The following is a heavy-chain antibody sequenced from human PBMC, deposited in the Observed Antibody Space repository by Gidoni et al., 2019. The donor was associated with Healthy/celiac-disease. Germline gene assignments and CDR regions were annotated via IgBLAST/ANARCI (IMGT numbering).Heavy chain of an antibody. Sequence: EVQLVESGGGLVQPGRSLRLSCAASGFPFDDYAMHLVRQAPGKGLEWVSGISWNSGSIGYADSVKGRFIISRDNAKNSLYLQMNSLRAEDTALYYCAKDYQWLVRSFDYWGQGTLVTVSS. CDR3: AKDYQWLVRSFDY. J-gene: IGHJ4*02. D-gene: IGHD6-19*01. CDR2: ISWNSGSI. CDR1: GFPFDDYA. V-gene: IGHV3-9*01.